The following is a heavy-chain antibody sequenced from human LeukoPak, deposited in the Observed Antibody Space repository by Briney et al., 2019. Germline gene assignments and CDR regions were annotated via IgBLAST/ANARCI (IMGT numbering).Heavy chain of an antibody. D-gene: IGHD2-8*02. V-gene: IGHV3-64*01. CDR3: ARGPDVVLVSHWSFFDY. CDR2: ISSSGGST. CDR1: GFTFSSYA. Sequence: GGSLRLSCAASGFTFSSYAMHWVRQVPGKGLEYVSAISSSGGSTYYANSAKGRFTISRDNSKNTLYLQMGSLRTEDMAIYYCARGPDVVLVSHWSFFDYWGQGTLVTVSS. J-gene: IGHJ4*02.